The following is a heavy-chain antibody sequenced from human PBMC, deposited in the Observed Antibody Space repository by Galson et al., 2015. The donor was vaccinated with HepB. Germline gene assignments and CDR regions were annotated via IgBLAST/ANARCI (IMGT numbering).Heavy chain of an antibody. CDR3: ARGSGSYVHGAFDI. CDR1: GFTVSSNY. CDR2: IYSGGST. D-gene: IGHD3-10*01. V-gene: IGHV3-53*01. Sequence: SLRLSCAASGFTVSSNYMSWVRQAPGKGLEWVSVIYSGGSTYYADSVKGRFTISRDNSKNTLYLQMNSLRAEDTAVYYCARGSGSYVHGAFDIWGQGTMVTVSS. J-gene: IGHJ3*02.